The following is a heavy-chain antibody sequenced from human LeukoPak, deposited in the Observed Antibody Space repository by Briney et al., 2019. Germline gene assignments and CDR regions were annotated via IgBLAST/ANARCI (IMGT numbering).Heavy chain of an antibody. CDR1: GFTFSSYG. D-gene: IGHD2-21*02. CDR3: TKGGHGDY. CDR2: IWYDGSNK. Sequence: PGRSLRLSCAASGFTFSSYGMHWVRQAPGKGLEWVAVIWYDGSNKYYADSVKGRFTISRDNSKNTLYLQMNSLRADDTAIYYCTKGGHGDYWGQGTMVTVSS. V-gene: IGHV3-33*06. J-gene: IGHJ4*02.